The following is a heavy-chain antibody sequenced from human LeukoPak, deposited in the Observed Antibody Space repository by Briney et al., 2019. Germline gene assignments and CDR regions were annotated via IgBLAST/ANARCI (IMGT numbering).Heavy chain of an antibody. CDR1: GFTFTSYW. D-gene: IGHD1-7*01. J-gene: IGHJ5*02. Sequence: GGSLRLSCVASGFTFTSYWMAWVRQTPGKGLEWVADIKDDGSGEYYVDSVKGRFTISRDNAKKSLYLQMNSLRAEDTAVYYCTKDPYLYNWNYGNWFDPWGQGTLVTVSS. V-gene: IGHV3-7*03. CDR2: IKDDGSGE. CDR3: TKDPYLYNWNYGNWFDP.